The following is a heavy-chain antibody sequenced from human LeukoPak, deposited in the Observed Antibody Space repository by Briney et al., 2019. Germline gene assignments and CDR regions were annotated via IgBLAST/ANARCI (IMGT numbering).Heavy chain of an antibody. Sequence: QSGGSLRLSCAATRFTFSSYAMGWVRQAPGKGLEWVSVIDGSGGTTYYAGSVKGRFTISRDNSKNTLYLQMNSLRAEDTAVYYCAKEHEYHDYFDHWGQGTLVIVSS. CDR1: RFTFSSYA. J-gene: IGHJ4*02. CDR2: IDGSGGTT. CDR3: AKEHEYHDYFDH. D-gene: IGHD2-2*01. V-gene: IGHV3-23*01.